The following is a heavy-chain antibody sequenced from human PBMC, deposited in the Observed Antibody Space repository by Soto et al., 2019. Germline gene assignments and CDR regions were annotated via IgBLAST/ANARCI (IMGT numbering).Heavy chain of an antibody. CDR1: GGSISSDY. Sequence: SETLSLTCTVSGGSISSDYWSWIRQPPGKGLEWIGYIYYGGSTHSNPSLKSRVIISLGTSKNQFSLKLSSVTAADTAVYYCARHNYDGSGYYYYYYGMDVWGQGTTVTVSS. V-gene: IGHV4-59*08. CDR3: ARHNYDGSGYYYYYYGMDV. J-gene: IGHJ6*02. D-gene: IGHD3-22*01. CDR2: IYYGGST.